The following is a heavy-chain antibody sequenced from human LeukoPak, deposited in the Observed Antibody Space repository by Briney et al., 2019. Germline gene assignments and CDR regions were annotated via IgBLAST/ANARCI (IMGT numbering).Heavy chain of an antibody. D-gene: IGHD6-6*01. V-gene: IGHV1-46*01. J-gene: IGHJ5*02. CDR2: INPSGGST. Sequence: GASVKVSCKASGYTFTSYYMHWVRQAPGQGLEWMGRINPSGGSTSYAQKFQGRVTMTRDTSTSTVYMELSSLRSEDTAVYYCARDRPPIAARPPPGKRWFDPWGQGTLVTVSS. CDR3: ARDRPPIAARPPPGKRWFDP. CDR1: GYTFTSYY.